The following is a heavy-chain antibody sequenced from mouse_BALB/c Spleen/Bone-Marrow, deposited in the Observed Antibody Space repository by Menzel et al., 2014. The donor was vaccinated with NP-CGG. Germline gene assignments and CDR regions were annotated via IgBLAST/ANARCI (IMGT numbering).Heavy chain of an antibody. V-gene: IGHV4-1*02. CDR1: GFDFSRCW. J-gene: IGHJ3*01. CDR3: ARLGYYGWFAY. D-gene: IGHD2-3*01. Sequence: EVKLMESGGGLVQPGGSLKLSCAASGFDFSRCWMSWVRQAPGKGLQWIGEINPESNTINYTPSLKDKFIISRDNAKNTLYLQMSKVRSEDTALYCCARLGYYGWFAYWGQGTLVTVSA. CDR2: INPESNTI.